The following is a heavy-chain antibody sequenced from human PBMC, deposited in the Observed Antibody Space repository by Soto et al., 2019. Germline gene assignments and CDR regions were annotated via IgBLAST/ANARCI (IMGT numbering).Heavy chain of an antibody. Sequence: QVQLVESGGGVVQPGRSLRLSCAASGFTFSSYGMHWVRQAPGKGLEWVAVISYDGSNKYYADSVKGRFTISRDNSKNTLYLQMNRLRAEDTAVYYCAKSSSGLRKDFQHWGQGTLVTVSS. V-gene: IGHV3-30*18. CDR1: GFTFSSYG. CDR3: AKSSSGLRKDFQH. D-gene: IGHD6-19*01. CDR2: ISYDGSNK. J-gene: IGHJ1*01.